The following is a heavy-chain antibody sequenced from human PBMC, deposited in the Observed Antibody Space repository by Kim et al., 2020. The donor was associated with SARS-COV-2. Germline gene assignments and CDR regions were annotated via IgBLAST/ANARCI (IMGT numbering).Heavy chain of an antibody. CDR1: GFTFSSYW. V-gene: IGHV3-74*01. Sequence: GGSLRLSCAASGFTFSSYWMHWVRQAPGKGLVWVSRINSDGSSTSYADSVKGRFTISRDNAKNTLYLQMNSLRAEDTAVYYCARSGYSYGYPPNYYYYGMDVWGQGTTVTVSS. D-gene: IGHD5-18*01. J-gene: IGHJ6*02. CDR3: ARSGYSYGYPPNYYYYGMDV. CDR2: INSDGSST.